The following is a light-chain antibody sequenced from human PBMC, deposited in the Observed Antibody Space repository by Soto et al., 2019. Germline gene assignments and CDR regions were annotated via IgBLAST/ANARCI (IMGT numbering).Light chain of an antibody. CDR3: QQYGSSPLT. Sequence: EIVLTQSPGTLSLSPGERANLSCRASQSVSSSYLAWYQQKPGQAPRLLIYGASSRATGIPDRFSGSGSGTDFTLTISRLEPEDCAVYYCQQYGSSPLTFGGGTKVEIK. CDR1: QSVSSSY. J-gene: IGKJ4*01. CDR2: GAS. V-gene: IGKV3-20*01.